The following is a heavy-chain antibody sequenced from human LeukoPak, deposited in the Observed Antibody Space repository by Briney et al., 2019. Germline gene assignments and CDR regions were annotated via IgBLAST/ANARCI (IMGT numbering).Heavy chain of an antibody. J-gene: IGHJ5*02. CDR1: GFTFSAYA. CDR2: ISPSSSYI. V-gene: IGHV3-21*06. CDR3: AGDCGFGEGINWFDP. Sequence: GGSLRLSCAASGFTFSAYAMNWVRQAPGKGLEWVSSISPSSSYIYYADSLRGRFTISRDNAKNSLFLQMNSLSAEDSAIYYCAGDCGFGEGINWFDPWGQGTLVTVST. D-gene: IGHD3-10*01.